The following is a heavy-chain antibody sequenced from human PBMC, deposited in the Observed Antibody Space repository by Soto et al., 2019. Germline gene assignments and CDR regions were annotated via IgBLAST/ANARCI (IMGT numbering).Heavy chain of an antibody. Sequence: GGALRLSCAASGFHFSSYAMSWARQAPGKGLEWVSTISGSGGSTYYADSVKGRFTISRDNSNNTLYLQMNSLRAADPAVYYCAKHGRMGWMDVWRKGTPVTVSS. J-gene: IGHJ6*04. CDR3: AKHGRMGWMDV. CDR2: ISGSGGST. CDR1: GFHFSSYA. V-gene: IGHV3-23*01. D-gene: IGHD2-15*01.